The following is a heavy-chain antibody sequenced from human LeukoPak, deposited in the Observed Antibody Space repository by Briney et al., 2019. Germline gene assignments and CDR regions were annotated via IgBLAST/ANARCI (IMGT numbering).Heavy chain of an antibody. CDR1: GYTFTGYY. Sequence: ASVKVSCKASGYTFTGYYMHWVRQAPGQGLEWMGRINPNSGGTNYAQKFQGRVTMTRDTSISTAYMELSRLRSGDTAVYYCARDCSGGSCYSGYDYWGQGTLVTVSS. CDR3: ARDCSGGSCYSGYDY. V-gene: IGHV1-2*06. D-gene: IGHD2-15*01. CDR2: INPNSGGT. J-gene: IGHJ4*02.